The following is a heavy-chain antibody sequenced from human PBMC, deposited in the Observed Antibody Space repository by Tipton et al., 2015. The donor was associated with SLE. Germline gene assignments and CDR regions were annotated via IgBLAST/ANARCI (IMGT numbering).Heavy chain of an antibody. V-gene: IGHV4-39*01. CDR1: GGSISSGDYY. J-gene: IGHJ3*02. CDR3: ARHILCYYGSGSPPCAFDI. D-gene: IGHD3-10*01. CDR2: INHSGST. Sequence: TLSLTCTVSGGSISSGDYYWSWIRQPPGKGLEWIGEINHSGSTNYNPSLKSRVTISVDTSKNQFSLKLSSVTAADTAVYYCARHILCYYGSGSPPCAFDIWGQGTMVTVSS.